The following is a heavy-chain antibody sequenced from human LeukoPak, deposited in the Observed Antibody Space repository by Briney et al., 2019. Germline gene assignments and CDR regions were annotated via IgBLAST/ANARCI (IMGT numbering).Heavy chain of an antibody. CDR2: IYYSGST. CDR3: ARAQYYYHSSAIRQPGNFDY. D-gene: IGHD3-22*01. CDR1: GGSISSYY. J-gene: IGHJ4*02. Sequence: KPSETLSLTCTISGGSISSYYCGWIRQPPRKGLEWIGDIYYSGSTNFNPSLKLRVTISVDTSKNQFSLKLSSLTAADTAVYYCARAQYYYHSSAIRQPGNFDYWGQGTLVTVSS. V-gene: IGHV4-59*08.